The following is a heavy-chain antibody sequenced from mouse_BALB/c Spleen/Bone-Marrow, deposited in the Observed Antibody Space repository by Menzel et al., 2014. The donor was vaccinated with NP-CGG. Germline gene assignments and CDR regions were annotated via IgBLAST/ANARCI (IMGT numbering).Heavy chain of an antibody. D-gene: IGHD2-1*01. CDR3: TKIYYGNSFDV. CDR1: GYSFTSYW. J-gene: IGHJ1*01. CDR2: IYPGNSDT. Sequence: EVQLQQSGTVLARPGASAKMSCKASGYSFTSYWMHWVKQRPGQGLEWIGAIYPGNSDTSYNQKFKGKAKLTAVTSASTAYMELSSLTNEDSAVYYCTKIYYGNSFDVRGAATPVTVSS. V-gene: IGHV1-5*01.